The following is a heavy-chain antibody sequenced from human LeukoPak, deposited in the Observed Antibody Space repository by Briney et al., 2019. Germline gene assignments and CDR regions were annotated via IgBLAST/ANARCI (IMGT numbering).Heavy chain of an antibody. J-gene: IGHJ4*02. CDR3: AKRGDYDFWSGYYLFDY. CDR1: GFTFSSYA. D-gene: IGHD3-3*01. V-gene: IGHV3-23*01. Sequence: SGGSLRLSCAASGFTFSSYAMSWVRQAPGKGLEWVSAISGSGGSTYYADSVKGRFTISRDNSKNTLYLQMNSLRAEDTAVYYCAKRGDYDFWSGYYLFDYWGQGTLVTVSS. CDR2: ISGSGGST.